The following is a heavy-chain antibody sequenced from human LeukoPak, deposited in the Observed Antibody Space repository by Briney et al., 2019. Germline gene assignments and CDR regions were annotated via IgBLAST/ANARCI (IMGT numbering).Heavy chain of an antibody. CDR1: GFTVSTNY. CDR2: IYSGGNT. V-gene: IGHV3-66*02. Sequence: GGSQRLSCAASGFTVSTNYMSWVRQAPGKGLEWVSEIYSGGNTYYADSVKGRFTISRGNSKNNLYLQMNSLRVEDTAVYFCARVRRSWGVFDIWGQGTMVTVSS. D-gene: IGHD3-10*01. J-gene: IGHJ3*02. CDR3: ARVRRSWGVFDI.